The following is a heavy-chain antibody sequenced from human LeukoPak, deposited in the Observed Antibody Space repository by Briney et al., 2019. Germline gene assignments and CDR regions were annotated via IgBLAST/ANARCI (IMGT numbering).Heavy chain of an antibody. CDR3: ARGGGWSYYYYYMDV. Sequence: GASVKVSCKASGGTFSSYAISWVRQAPGQGLEWMGGIIPIFGTANYAQKFQGRVTITADESTSTAYMELSSLRSEDTAVYYCARGGGWSYYYYYMDVWGKGTTVTISS. CDR1: GGTFSSYA. CDR2: IIPIFGTA. V-gene: IGHV1-69*13. J-gene: IGHJ6*03. D-gene: IGHD6-19*01.